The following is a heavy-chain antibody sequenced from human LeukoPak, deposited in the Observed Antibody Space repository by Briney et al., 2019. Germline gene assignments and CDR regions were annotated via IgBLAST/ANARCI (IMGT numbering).Heavy chain of an antibody. CDR1: GFSFNSDW. J-gene: IGHJ5*02. CDR2: IYDSGST. CDR3: ARHYGP. Sequence: LRVSCAASGFSFNSDWMDWVRQAPGKGLEWIGSIYDSGSTYYNPSLKSRVTISADTSKNQFSLKLNSVTAADTAVYYCARHYGPWGQGTLVTVSS. V-gene: IGHV4-39*01. D-gene: IGHD3-10*01.